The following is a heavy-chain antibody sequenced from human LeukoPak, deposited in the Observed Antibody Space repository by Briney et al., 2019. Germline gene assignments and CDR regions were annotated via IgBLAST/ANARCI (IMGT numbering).Heavy chain of an antibody. CDR3: TIDDGYYKGDY. Sequence: GGSLRLSCTGCGFIHGEYDVICLRQAPGRGLEWVGFIRSKAYGGTTEYAASVKGRFTISRDDSKSIAYVQMDSLKTENTAVYYCTIDDGYYKGDYWGQGTLVTVSS. CDR2: IRSKAYGGTT. CDR1: GFIHGEYD. D-gene: IGHD4-17*01. V-gene: IGHV3-49*03. J-gene: IGHJ4*02.